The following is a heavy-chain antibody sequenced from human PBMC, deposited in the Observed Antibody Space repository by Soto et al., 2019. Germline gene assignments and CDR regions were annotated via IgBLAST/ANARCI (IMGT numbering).Heavy chain of an antibody. CDR3: ARDGGVTVTSRNYYYYMDV. Sequence: QVQLVQSGAEVKKPGSSVKVSCTASGGTFSSYTISWVRQAPGQGLEWMGRIIPILGIANYAQKFQGRVTITADKSTSTAYRELSSLRSEDTAVYYCARDGGVTVTSRNYYYYMDVWGKGTTVTVSS. CDR1: GGTFSSYT. CDR2: IIPILGIA. V-gene: IGHV1-69*08. D-gene: IGHD4-4*01. J-gene: IGHJ6*03.